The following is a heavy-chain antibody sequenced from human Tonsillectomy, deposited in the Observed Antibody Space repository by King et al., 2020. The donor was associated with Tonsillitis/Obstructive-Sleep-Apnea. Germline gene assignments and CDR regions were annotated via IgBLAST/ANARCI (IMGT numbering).Heavy chain of an antibody. J-gene: IGHJ4*02. V-gene: IGHV1-69*10. CDR1: GGTFSSYA. Sequence: QLVQSGAEVKKPGSSVTVSCKASGGTFSSYAIGWVRQAPGQGLEWMGGIIPVLAIPNYAQKFQGRVTNTADVSTSTAYMVLSSLRSEDTAMYYRASGGRGDFDYWGQGTLVTVSS. D-gene: IGHD2-15*01. CDR3: ASGGRGDFDY. CDR2: IIPVLAIP.